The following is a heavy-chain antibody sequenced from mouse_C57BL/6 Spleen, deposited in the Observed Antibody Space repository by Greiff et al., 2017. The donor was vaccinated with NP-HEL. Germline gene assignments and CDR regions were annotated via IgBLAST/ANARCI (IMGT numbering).Heavy chain of an antibody. J-gene: IGHJ2*01. D-gene: IGHD1-1*01. CDR2: IHPNSGST. V-gene: IGHV1-64*01. CDR3: ARSASYYYGSSYGY. CDR1: GYTFTSYW. Sequence: QVQLQQPGAELVKPGASVKLSCKASGYTFTSYWMHWVKQRPGQGLEWIGMIHPNSGSTNYNEKFKSKATLTVDKSSSTAYMQLSSLTSEDSAVYYCARSASYYYGSSYGYWGQGTTLTVSS.